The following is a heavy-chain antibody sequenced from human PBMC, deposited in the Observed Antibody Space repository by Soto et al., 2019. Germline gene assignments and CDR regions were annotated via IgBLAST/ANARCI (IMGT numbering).Heavy chain of an antibody. CDR1: GGSMNNYY. V-gene: IGHV4-59*01. Sequence: SETLSLTCTVSGGSMNNYYCSWIRQPPRNGLEWIGYIYYSGSTNYNPTLKSRLTMSVDTSKDQFSLKLSSVTAAEMAVYYCARDGGTERVFDSWVPGTPVTVSS. D-gene: IGHD2-15*01. CDR3: ARDGGTERVFDS. CDR2: IYYSGST. J-gene: IGHJ4*02.